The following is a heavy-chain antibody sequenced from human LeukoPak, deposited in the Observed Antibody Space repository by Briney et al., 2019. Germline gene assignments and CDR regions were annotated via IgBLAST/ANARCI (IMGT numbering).Heavy chain of an antibody. CDR3: ASYISSGSYPYEEK. J-gene: IGHJ4*02. Sequence: GASVKVSCKASGGTFSSYAISWVRQAPGQGLEWMGRIIPILGIANYAQKFQGRVTITADKSTSTAYMELSSLRSEDTAVYYCASYISSGSYPYEEKWGQGTLVTVSS. CDR2: IIPILGIA. D-gene: IGHD1-26*01. CDR1: GGTFSSYA. V-gene: IGHV1-69*04.